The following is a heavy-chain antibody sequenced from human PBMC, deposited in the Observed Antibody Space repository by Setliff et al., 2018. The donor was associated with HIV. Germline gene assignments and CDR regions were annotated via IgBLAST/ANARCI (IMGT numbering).Heavy chain of an antibody. CDR1: GGSVTRHY. D-gene: IGHD6-19*01. CDR2: IYYSGSS. CDR3: ARGYPGIAVAGLSYYYYYYMDV. V-gene: IGHV4-59*02. Sequence: SETLSLTCTVSGGSVTRHYWTWIRQPPGKGLEWIGYIYYSGSSNHNPSLKSRVTISVDTSKNQFSLKLSSVTAADTAVYYCARGYPGIAVAGLSYYYYYYMDVWGKGTTVTVSS. J-gene: IGHJ6*03.